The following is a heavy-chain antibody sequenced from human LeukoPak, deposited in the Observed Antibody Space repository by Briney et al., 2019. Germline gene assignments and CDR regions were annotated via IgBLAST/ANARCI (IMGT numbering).Heavy chain of an antibody. CDR2: TYYRSKWYN. J-gene: IGHJ5*02. CDR1: GDSVSSNSAA. V-gene: IGHV6-1*01. D-gene: IGHD2-2*02. Sequence: SQTLSLTCAISGDSVSSNSAAWNWIRQSPSRGLEWLGRTYYRSKWYNDYAVSVKSRITINPDTSKNQFFLQLNSVTPEDTAVYYCARGDCSSTSCYSANWFDPWGQGTLVTVSS. CDR3: ARGDCSSTSCYSANWFDP.